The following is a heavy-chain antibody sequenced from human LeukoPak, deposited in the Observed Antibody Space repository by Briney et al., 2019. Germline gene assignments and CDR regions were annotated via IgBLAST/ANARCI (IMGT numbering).Heavy chain of an antibody. CDR1: GGSISSYY. J-gene: IGHJ4*02. Sequence: EASETLSLTCTASGGSISSYYWSWIRQPPGKGLEWIGYIYYSGSTNYNPSLKSRVTISVDTSKNQFSLKLSSVTAADTAVYYCASALIPYYFDYWGQGTLVTVSS. CDR3: ASALIPYYFDY. V-gene: IGHV4-59*01. CDR2: IYYSGST.